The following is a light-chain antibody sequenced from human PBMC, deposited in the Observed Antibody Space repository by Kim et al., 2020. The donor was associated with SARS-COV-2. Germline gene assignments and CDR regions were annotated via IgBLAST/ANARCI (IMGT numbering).Light chain of an antibody. Sequence: EIVLTQSPGTLSLSPGERATLSCRASQSVSDNYLAWYQQKPGQAPRLLIYGASSRATGIPDRFSGSGSGTDFTLTISRLEPEDCAVYYCQQYDTSPSCTFGQGTKVEI. V-gene: IGKV3-20*01. CDR2: GAS. J-gene: IGKJ2*02. CDR3: QQYDTSPSCT. CDR1: QSVSDNY.